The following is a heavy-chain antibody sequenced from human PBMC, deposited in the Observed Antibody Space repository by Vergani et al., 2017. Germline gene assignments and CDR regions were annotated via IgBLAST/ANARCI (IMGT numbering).Heavy chain of an antibody. CDR1: TSTFRSFG. Sequence: QSQLVQSGPEVRKPGASLKVSCKSFTSTFRSFGITWVRQAPGQGLDWMGWISGFSGDTNYTQKFQDRVTMTTDTPTATAYMELRNLRSDDTAVYYCARDPGDYWGQGTLVTVSS. CDR3: ARDPGDY. J-gene: IGHJ4*02. V-gene: IGHV1-18*01. CDR2: ISGFSGDT.